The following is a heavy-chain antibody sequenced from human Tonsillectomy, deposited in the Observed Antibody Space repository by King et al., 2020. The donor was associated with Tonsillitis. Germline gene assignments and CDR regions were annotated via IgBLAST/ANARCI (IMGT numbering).Heavy chain of an antibody. D-gene: IGHD1-14*01. CDR1: GFTFSSYG. V-gene: IGHV3-33*05. J-gene: IGHJ4*02. CDR3: ARERLYNVGWGIDH. CDR2: ISFDGANT. Sequence: VQLVESGGGVVQPGRSLRLSCEPSGFTFSSYGMHWVRQAPGKGLEWVATISFDGANTHHTDSVTGRFTISRDNSKNTMYLQMNSLRAEDTAVYYCARERLYNVGWGIDHWGQGTRDTVSS.